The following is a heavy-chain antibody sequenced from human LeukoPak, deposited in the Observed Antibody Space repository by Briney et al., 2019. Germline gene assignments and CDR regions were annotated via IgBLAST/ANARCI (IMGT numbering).Heavy chain of an antibody. J-gene: IGHJ4*02. CDR3: VRGRGDY. V-gene: IGHV3-74*01. Sequence: SGGSLRLSCAASGFTFSSYAMSWVRQAPGKGLVWVSRINSDGSSTSYADSVKGRFTISRDNAKNSLYLQMNSLRDEDTAVYHCVRGRGDYWGQGTLVTVSS. CDR1: GFTFSSYA. CDR2: INSDGSST.